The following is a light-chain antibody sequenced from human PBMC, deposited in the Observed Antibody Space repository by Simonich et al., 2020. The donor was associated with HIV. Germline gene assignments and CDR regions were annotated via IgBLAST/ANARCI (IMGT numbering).Light chain of an antibody. CDR2: DTS. Sequence: EIVLTQSPGTLSLSPGERATLSCRASESVNSKYLAWYQQKPGLAPRLLIYDTSSRATGIPDRFSGSGSGTDFTLSISRLEPEDFAVYYCQLRSNWPPTFGQGTKVEIK. J-gene: IGKJ1*01. CDR1: ESVNSKY. CDR3: QLRSNWPPT. V-gene: IGKV3D-20*02.